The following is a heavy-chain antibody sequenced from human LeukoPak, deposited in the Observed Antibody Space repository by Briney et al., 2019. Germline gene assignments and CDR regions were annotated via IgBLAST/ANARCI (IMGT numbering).Heavy chain of an antibody. CDR3: ARVTSGSSYRPFDY. CDR1: GFTFSSYA. Sequence: GGSLRLSCAASGFTFSSYAMSWVRQAPGKGLEWVSGLSASGGLTYYADSVKGRFTISRDNSKNTLYLQMNSLRAEDTAVYYCARVTSGSSYRPFDYWGQGTLVTVSS. D-gene: IGHD3-10*01. CDR2: LSASGGLT. J-gene: IGHJ4*02. V-gene: IGHV3-23*01.